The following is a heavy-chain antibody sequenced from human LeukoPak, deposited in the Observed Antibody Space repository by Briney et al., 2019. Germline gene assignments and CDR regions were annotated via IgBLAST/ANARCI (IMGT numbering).Heavy chain of an antibody. CDR3: ARDGSSGTSDDAFDI. V-gene: IGHV4-59*01. D-gene: IGHD6-25*01. J-gene: IGHJ3*02. Sequence: SETLSLTCTLSGGSISSYYWSWVRQPPGKALEWIGYVYYSGSTKYSPPLRSRVTISVDTSKKQFSLKVRSVTAADTAVYYCARDGSSGTSDDAFDIWGQGTMVTASS. CDR1: GGSISSYY. CDR2: VYYSGST.